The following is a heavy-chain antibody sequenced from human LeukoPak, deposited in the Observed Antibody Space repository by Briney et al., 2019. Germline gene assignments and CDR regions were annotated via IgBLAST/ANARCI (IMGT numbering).Heavy chain of an antibody. CDR1: GYTFTGYY. D-gene: IGHD3-9*01. J-gene: IGHJ4*02. Sequence: ASVKVSCKASGYTFTGYYIYWVRQAPGQGLEWMGWINPDSGDTNYAQKFQGRVTMTRGTSISTAYMELSRLRSDDTALYFCARGFDWLEYYFDYWGQGTLVTVSS. V-gene: IGHV1-2*02. CDR3: ARGFDWLEYYFDY. CDR2: INPDSGDT.